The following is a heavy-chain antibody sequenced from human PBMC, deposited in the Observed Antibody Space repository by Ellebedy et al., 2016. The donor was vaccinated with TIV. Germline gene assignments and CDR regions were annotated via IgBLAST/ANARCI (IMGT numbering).Heavy chain of an antibody. CDR1: GLTFSGSA. J-gene: IGHJ2*01. D-gene: IGHD1-26*01. CDR3: TSAGNF. CDR2: IRSKTNNYAT. V-gene: IGHV3-73*01. Sequence: GGSLRLSXTASGLTFSGSAMHWVRQASGKGLEYVGHIRSKTNNYATTYAASVRGRFTVSRDDSKSTAYLQMNSLRAEDTAMYYCTSAGNFWGRGTLVTVSS.